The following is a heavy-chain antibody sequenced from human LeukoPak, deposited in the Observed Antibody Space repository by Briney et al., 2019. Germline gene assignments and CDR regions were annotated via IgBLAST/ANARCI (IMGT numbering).Heavy chain of an antibody. D-gene: IGHD2-2*01. J-gene: IGHJ4*02. Sequence: ASVKVSCKASGYTFTDYYLHWVRQAPGQGLEWMGWINPNSGGTNYAQKFQGRVTLTRDTSMSTDYMEISRLTSDDTAVYYCARDNLEASWGSPGDYWGQGTLVTVSS. CDR3: ARDNLEASWGSPGDY. V-gene: IGHV1-2*02. CDR1: GYTFTDYY. CDR2: INPNSGGT.